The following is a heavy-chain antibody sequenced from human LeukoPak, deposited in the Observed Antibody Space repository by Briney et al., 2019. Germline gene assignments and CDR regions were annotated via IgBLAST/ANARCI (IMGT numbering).Heavy chain of an antibody. D-gene: IGHD6-13*01. CDR3: ARDRADSSSWYGGHYFDY. CDR2: NIPIFGTA. Sequence: ASVKVSCKASGGTFSSYAISWVRQAPGQGLEWMGGNIPIFGTANYAQKFQGRVTITTDESTSTAYMELSSLRSEDTAVYYCARDRADSSSWYGGHYFDYWGQGTLVTVSS. J-gene: IGHJ4*02. V-gene: IGHV1-69*05. CDR1: GGTFSSYA.